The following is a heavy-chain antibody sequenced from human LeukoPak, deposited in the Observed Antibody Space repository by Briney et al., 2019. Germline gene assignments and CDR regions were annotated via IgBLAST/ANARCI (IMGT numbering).Heavy chain of an antibody. V-gene: IGHV3-23*01. Sequence: GGSLRLSCAASGFTSSSYAMSWVRQAPGKGLEWVSAISGSGGNTYYADSVKGRFTISRDNSKNTLYLQMNSLRAEDTAVYYCAKDLRYYDSSGYYGLDYWGQGTLVTVSS. CDR1: GFTSSSYA. D-gene: IGHD3-22*01. CDR3: AKDLRYYDSSGYYGLDY. J-gene: IGHJ4*02. CDR2: ISGSGGNT.